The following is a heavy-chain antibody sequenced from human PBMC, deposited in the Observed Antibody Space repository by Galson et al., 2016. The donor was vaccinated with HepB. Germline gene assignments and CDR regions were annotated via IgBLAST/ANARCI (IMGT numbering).Heavy chain of an antibody. D-gene: IGHD3-10*01. CDR2: ISNSSGGT. V-gene: IGHV3-23*01. CDR3: SRVNYYGSGRQQNFDS. Sequence: SLRLSCAASGLSLSTYAMSWGRQAPGKGLEWVSAISNSSGGTYYADSVKGRFTISRDNAEKTLYLQMNSLRAEDTAVYYCSRVNYYGSGRQQNFDSWGQGTLVTVSS. CDR1: GLSLSTYA. J-gene: IGHJ4*02.